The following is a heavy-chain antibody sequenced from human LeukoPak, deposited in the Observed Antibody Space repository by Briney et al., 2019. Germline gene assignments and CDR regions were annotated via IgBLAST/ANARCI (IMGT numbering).Heavy chain of an antibody. D-gene: IGHD7-27*01. Sequence: GGSLRLSCAASGFTFSSYGMHWVRQAPGKGLEWVAVIWYDGSNKYYADSVKGRFTISIDNSKNTLYLQMNSLRAEDTAVYYCARGDDEANWGSSDYWGQGTLVTVSS. V-gene: IGHV3-33*01. CDR2: IWYDGSNK. J-gene: IGHJ4*02. CDR3: ARGDDEANWGSSDY. CDR1: GFTFSSYG.